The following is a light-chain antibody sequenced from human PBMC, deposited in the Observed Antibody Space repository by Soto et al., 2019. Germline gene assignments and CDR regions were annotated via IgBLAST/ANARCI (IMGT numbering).Light chain of an antibody. CDR1: QSVSNF. CDR3: QQRSNCPLS. V-gene: IGKV3-11*01. Sequence: EIVLTQSPATLSLSPGKRATLSCRASQSVSNFLAWYQQTAGQAPRLLIYDTSNRAGGIPDRFSGSGSGTDFPLTIISLEPEDFAVYYCQQRSNCPLSFRGATKVEIK. J-gene: IGKJ4*01. CDR2: DTS.